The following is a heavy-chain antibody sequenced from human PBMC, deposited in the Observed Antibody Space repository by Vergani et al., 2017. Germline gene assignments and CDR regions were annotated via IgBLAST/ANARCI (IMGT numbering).Heavy chain of an antibody. V-gene: IGHV1-8*02. CDR2: MNPNSGNT. CDR1: GYTFTGYY. CDR3: ARVRDSSGYYHYYGMDV. J-gene: IGHJ6*02. D-gene: IGHD3-22*01. Sequence: QVQLVQSGAEVKKPGASVKVSCKASGYTFTGYYMHWVRQATGQGLEWMGWMNPNSGNTGYAQKFQGRVTMTRNTSISTAYMELSSLRSEDTAVYYCARVRDSSGYYHYYGMDVWGQGTTVTVSS.